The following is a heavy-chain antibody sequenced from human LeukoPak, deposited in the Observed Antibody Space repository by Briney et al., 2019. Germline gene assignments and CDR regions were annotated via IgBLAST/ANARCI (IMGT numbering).Heavy chain of an antibody. Sequence: SGGSLRLSCAASGFTFSRYGMHWVRQGPGKRLEWVSFIHIDGSTKYSGDSVKGRFTVSRDNSKNTLYLQMNSLRPEDTAVYYCAKDQCTRTSCDGYPGHWGQGTLVTVSS. V-gene: IGHV3-30*02. CDR3: AKDQCTRTSCDGYPGH. CDR2: IHIDGSTK. CDR1: GFTFSRYG. J-gene: IGHJ4*02. D-gene: IGHD2-2*01.